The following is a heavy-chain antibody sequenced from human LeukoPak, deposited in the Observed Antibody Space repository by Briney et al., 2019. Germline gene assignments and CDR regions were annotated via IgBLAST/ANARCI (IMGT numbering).Heavy chain of an antibody. CDR1: GFTFSSYG. CDR3: ARDSSFDYDILTGYYPDY. J-gene: IGHJ4*02. Sequence: GGSLRLSCAASGFTFSSYGMHWVRQAPGKGLEWVAFIRYDGSNKYYADSVKGRFTISRDNSKNTLYLQMNSLRAEDTAVYYCARDSSFDYDILTGYYPDYWGQGTLVTVSS. CDR2: IRYDGSNK. V-gene: IGHV3-30*02. D-gene: IGHD3-9*01.